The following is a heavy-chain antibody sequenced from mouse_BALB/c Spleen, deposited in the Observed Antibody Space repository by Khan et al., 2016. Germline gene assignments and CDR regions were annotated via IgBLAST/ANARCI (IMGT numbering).Heavy chain of an antibody. J-gene: IGHJ4*01. V-gene: IGHV1S137*01. D-gene: IGHD2-1*01. Sequence: QVQLKQSGAELVRPGVSVKTSCKGSGYTFTDYAIHWVKQSHAKSLEWIGVISTFYGDTTYNQKFEGKATLTVDKSSSAAYLELARLTSEDSAIXYCAREGLNYDFAMVYWGQGTSVTVSS. CDR3: AREGLNYDFAMVY. CDR1: GYTFTDYA. CDR2: ISTFYGDT.